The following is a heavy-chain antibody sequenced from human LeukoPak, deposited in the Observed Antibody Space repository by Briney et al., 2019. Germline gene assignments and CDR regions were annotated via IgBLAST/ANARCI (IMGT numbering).Heavy chain of an antibody. CDR3: ARGGSGSYYYYYYMDV. Sequence: GGSLRLSCAASGFTFDDYGMSWVRQAPGKGLEWVSGINWNGGSTGYADSVKGRFTISRDNAKNSLYLQMNSLRAEDTALYYCARGGSGSYYYYYYMDVWGKGTTVTVSS. J-gene: IGHJ6*03. CDR1: GFTFDDYG. D-gene: IGHD1-26*01. CDR2: INWNGGST. V-gene: IGHV3-20*04.